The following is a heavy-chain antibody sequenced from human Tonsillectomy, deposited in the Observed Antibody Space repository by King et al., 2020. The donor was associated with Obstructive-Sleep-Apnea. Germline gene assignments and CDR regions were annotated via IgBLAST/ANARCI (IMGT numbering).Heavy chain of an antibody. CDR2: ISYDGSNK. D-gene: IGHD5-24*01. Sequence: VQLVESGGGVVQPGRSLRLSCAASGFIFSSYAMHWVRQAPGKGLEWGTLISYDGSNKYYADSVKGRFTISRDNSKKTLYLQMNSLRAEDTAVYYCASFGEMAAIIDFDYWGQGTLVTVSS. V-gene: IGHV3-30-3*01. J-gene: IGHJ4*02. CDR1: GFIFSSYA. CDR3: ASFGEMAAIIDFDY.